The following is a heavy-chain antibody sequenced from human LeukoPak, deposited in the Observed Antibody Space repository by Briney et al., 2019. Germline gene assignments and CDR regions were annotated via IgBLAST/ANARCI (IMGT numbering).Heavy chain of an antibody. CDR3: ARKGLLGSGKPWFDP. V-gene: IGHV1-8*01. J-gene: IGHJ5*02. Sequence: GASVKVSCKASGYTFTGYDINWVRQASGQGLEWMGWMNPNSGNTASAQKFQGRVTMTTNTSISTAYMELTGLRSEDTAMYFCARKGLLGSGKPWFDPWGQGTLVTVSS. CDR1: GYTFTGYD. D-gene: IGHD2-15*01. CDR2: MNPNSGNT.